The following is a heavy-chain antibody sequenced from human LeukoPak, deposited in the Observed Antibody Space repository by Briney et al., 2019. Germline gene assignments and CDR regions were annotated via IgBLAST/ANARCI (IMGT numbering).Heavy chain of an antibody. V-gene: IGHV4-4*07. D-gene: IGHD3-22*01. CDR2: IYTSGTT. Sequence: SETLSLTCTVSGGSISNYYWNWIRQPAGKGLEWIGRIYTSGTTNYNPSLKSRVTISVDTSKNQFSLKLSSVTAADTAVYYCARYSSSGPFDYWGQGTLVTVSS. J-gene: IGHJ4*02. CDR3: ARYSSSGPFDY. CDR1: GGSISNYY.